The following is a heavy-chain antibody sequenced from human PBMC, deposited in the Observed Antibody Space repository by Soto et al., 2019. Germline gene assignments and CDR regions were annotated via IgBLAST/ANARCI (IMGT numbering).Heavy chain of an antibody. J-gene: IGHJ4*02. Sequence: PGGSLRLSCAASGFTFSSFWMSWARQAPGKGLEWVANIKQDGSHKYYVPSVKGRFTISRDNAKNSLYLQMNSLRAEDAAVYYCATSTGAPGNYWGQGTLVTVSS. V-gene: IGHV3-7*01. CDR2: IKQDGSHK. CDR1: GFTFSSFW. CDR3: ATSTGAPGNY. D-gene: IGHD1-26*01.